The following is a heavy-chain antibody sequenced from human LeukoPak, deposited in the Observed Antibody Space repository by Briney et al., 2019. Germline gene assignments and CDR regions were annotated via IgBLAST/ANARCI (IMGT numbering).Heavy chain of an antibody. D-gene: IGHD3-22*01. J-gene: IGHJ4*02. V-gene: IGHV1-8*01. CDR1: GYTFTSYD. Sequence: ASVKVSCKASGYTFTSYDINWVRQATGQGLEWMGWMNPNSGNTGYAQKFQGRVTMTTDTSTSTAYMELRSLRSDDTAVYYCARDGITMIPDYWGQGTLVTVSS. CDR2: MNPNSGNT. CDR3: ARDGITMIPDY.